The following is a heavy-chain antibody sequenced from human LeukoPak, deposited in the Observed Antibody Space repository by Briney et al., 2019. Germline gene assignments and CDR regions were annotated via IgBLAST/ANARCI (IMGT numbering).Heavy chain of an antibody. D-gene: IGHD5-18*01. CDR3: ARGRIQLWLASWFDP. J-gene: IGHJ5*02. CDR1: GGSFSGYY. Sequence: SETLSLTCAVYGGSFSGYYWSWIRQPPGKGLEWIGEINHSGSTNYNPSLKSRVTISVDTPKNQFSLKLSSVTAADTAVYYCARGRIQLWLASWFDPWGQGTLVTVSS. CDR2: INHSGST. V-gene: IGHV4-34*01.